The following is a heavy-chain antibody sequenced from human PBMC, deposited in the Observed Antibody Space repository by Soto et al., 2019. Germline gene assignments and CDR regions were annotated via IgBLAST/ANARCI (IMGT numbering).Heavy chain of an antibody. CDR1: GGSINSADHF. J-gene: IGHJ4*02. CDR3: ATTNAAYSYDSSY. Sequence: SETLSLTCSVSGGSINSADHFWTWIRQKSGKGLEWIGYVYYSGATYYNPSLRTRVSISIDKSKSHFSLNLSSVTAADTAVYYCATTNAAYSYDSSYWGQGTLLTVSS. D-gene: IGHD3-22*01. V-gene: IGHV4-31*03. CDR2: VYYSGAT.